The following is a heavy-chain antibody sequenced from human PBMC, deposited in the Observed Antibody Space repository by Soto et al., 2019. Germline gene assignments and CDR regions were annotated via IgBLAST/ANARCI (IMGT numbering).Heavy chain of an antibody. J-gene: IGHJ6*02. D-gene: IGHD6-19*01. Sequence: GGSLRLSCAASGFTFSSYGMHWVRQAPGKGLEWVAVIWYDGSNKYYADSVKGRFTISRDNSKNTLYLQMNSLRAEDTAVYYCARDRGIVGSGWYEYYYYGMDVWGQGTTVTVSS. CDR1: GFTFSSYG. CDR2: IWYDGSNK. V-gene: IGHV3-33*01. CDR3: ARDRGIVGSGWYEYYYYGMDV.